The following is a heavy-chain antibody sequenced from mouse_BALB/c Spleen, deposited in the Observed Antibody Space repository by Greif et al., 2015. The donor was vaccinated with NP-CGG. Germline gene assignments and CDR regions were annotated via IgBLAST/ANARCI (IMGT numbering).Heavy chain of an antibody. Sequence: EVQLVESGGGLVQPGGSLKLSCAASGFTFSSYGMSWVRQTPDKRLELVATINSNGGSTYYPDSVKGRFTISRGNAKNTLYLQMSSLKSEDTAMYYCARDRADGYYHYYFDYWGQGTTLTVSS. J-gene: IGHJ2*01. CDR3: ARDRADGYYHYYFDY. CDR1: GFTFSSYG. CDR2: INSNGGST. V-gene: IGHV5-6-3*01. D-gene: IGHD2-3*01.